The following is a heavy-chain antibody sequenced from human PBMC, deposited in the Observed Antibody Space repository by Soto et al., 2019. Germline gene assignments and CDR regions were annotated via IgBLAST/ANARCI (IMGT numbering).Heavy chain of an antibody. J-gene: IGHJ6*02. V-gene: IGHV4-59*08. CDR1: GGSISSYY. CDR2: IYYSGST. D-gene: IGHD3-22*01. Sequence: SETLSLTCTVSGGSISSYYWSWIRQPPGKGLEWIGYIYYSGSTNYNPSLKSRVTISVDTSKNQFSLKLSSVTAADTAVYYCARAAAYYYDSSGYFYYYDGMDVRGQGTTVTVSS. CDR3: ARAAAYYYDSSGYFYYYDGMDV.